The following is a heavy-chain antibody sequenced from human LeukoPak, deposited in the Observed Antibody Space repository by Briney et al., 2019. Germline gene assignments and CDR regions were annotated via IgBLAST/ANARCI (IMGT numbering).Heavy chain of an antibody. J-gene: IGHJ4*02. Sequence: ASVKVSCKASGYTFTSYYMHWVRQAPGQGLEWMGIINPSGGSTSYAQKFQGRVTITADESTSTAYMELSSLRSEDTAVYYCARAGYCSGGSCYDSDGGQGTLVTVSS. CDR3: ARAGYCSGGSCYDSD. CDR1: GYTFTSYY. V-gene: IGHV1-46*01. CDR2: INPSGGST. D-gene: IGHD2-15*01.